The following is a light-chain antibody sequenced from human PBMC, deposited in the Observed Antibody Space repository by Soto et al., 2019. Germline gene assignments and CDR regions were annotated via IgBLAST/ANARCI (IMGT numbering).Light chain of an antibody. J-gene: IGKJ1*01. Sequence: DIQMTQSPSTLSASVGDRVTITCRASQGISNWLAWYQQKPGKAAKLLIYDASSLESGVPARFSGSGSGTEFTLTISSLQPDDVATYYCQQYNSYSSTFGQGTKV. V-gene: IGKV1-5*01. CDR2: DAS. CDR1: QGISNW. CDR3: QQYNSYSST.